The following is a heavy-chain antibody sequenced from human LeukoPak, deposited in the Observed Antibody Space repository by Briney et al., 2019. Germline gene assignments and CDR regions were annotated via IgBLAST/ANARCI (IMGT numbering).Heavy chain of an antibody. CDR3: ARGSYDVLTGYSTLGEY. V-gene: IGHV4-39*02. J-gene: IGHJ4*02. CDR1: GGSITGSSFY. CDR2: IYYSGST. D-gene: IGHD3-9*01. Sequence: PSETLSLTCSVSGGSITGSSFYWGWIRQPPGKGLEWIGNIYYSGSTYYSASLKSRVTISLDTSKNHFSLKVTSVTAADTAVYYCARGSYDVLTGYSTLGEYWGQGTLVTVSP.